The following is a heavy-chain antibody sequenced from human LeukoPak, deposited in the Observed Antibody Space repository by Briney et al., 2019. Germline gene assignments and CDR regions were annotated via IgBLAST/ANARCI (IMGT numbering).Heavy chain of an antibody. D-gene: IGHD6-13*01. CDR1: GFTFSGSA. V-gene: IGHV3-73*01. J-gene: IGHJ4*02. CDR3: IVRVAGYGLGTFDY. CDR2: IRSKANSYAR. Sequence: GGSLKLSCAASGFTFSGSAMHWVRQASGKGLEWVGRIRSKANSYARAYAASVQGRFTISRDDSKNTAYLQMNSLNTEDTAVYYCIVRVAGYGLGTFDYWGQGTLVTVSS.